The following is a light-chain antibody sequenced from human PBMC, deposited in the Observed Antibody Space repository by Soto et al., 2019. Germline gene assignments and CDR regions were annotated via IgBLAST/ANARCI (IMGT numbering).Light chain of an antibody. V-gene: IGLV2-14*01. J-gene: IGLJ1*01. CDR2: DVS. Sequence: QSALTQPASVSGSPGQSITISCTGTSSDVGDYNYVSWYQQHPGKAPKLVIFDVSDRPSGVSNRFSGSKSGNTASLTISGLQAEDDAEYYSSSYTSSSTRVFGTGTKVNV. CDR3: SSYTSSSTRV. CDR1: SSDVGDYNY.